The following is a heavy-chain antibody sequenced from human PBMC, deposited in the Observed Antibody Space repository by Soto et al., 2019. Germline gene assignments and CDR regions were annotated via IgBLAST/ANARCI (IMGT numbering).Heavy chain of an antibody. CDR2: ISGSGGST. CDR3: AKGSCSSTSCYTGY. V-gene: IGHV3-23*01. Sequence: EVQLLESGGGLVQPGGSLRLSCAASGFTFSSYAMSWVHQAPGKGLEWVSAISGSGGSTYYADSVKGRFTISRDNSKNTLYLQMNSLRAEDTAVYYCAKGSCSSTSCYTGYWGQGTLVTVSS. CDR1: GFTFSSYA. D-gene: IGHD2-2*02. J-gene: IGHJ4*02.